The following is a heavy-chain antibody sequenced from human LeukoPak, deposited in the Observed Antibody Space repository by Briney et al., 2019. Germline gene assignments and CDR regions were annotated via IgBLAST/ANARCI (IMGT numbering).Heavy chain of an antibody. V-gene: IGHV1-8*01. D-gene: IGHD6-19*01. CDR1: GYTFTSYD. Sequence: ASVKVSCKASGYTFTSYDIDWVRQATGQGLEWMGWMSPNSGNTGYAQKFQGRVTMTRNTSISTAYMELSSLRSEDTAVYYCARASRRAGIAVAGQPPGYWGQGTLVTVSS. CDR2: MSPNSGNT. CDR3: ARASRRAGIAVAGQPPGY. J-gene: IGHJ4*02.